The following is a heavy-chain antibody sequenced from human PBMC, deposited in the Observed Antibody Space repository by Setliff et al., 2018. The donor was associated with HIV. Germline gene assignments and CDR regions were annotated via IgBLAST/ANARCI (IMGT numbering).Heavy chain of an antibody. D-gene: IGHD2-2*01. J-gene: IGHJ6*04. CDR2: INHSGST. CDR1: GGSFSGYY. V-gene: IGHV4-34*01. Sequence: PSETLSLTCAVYGGSFSGYYWSWIRQPPGKGLEWIGEINHSGSTNYNPSLKSRVTISVDTSKNQFSLKLSSVTAADTAVYYCARGPPTVVVQHPGMDVWGKGTTVTVSS. CDR3: ARGPPTVVVQHPGMDV.